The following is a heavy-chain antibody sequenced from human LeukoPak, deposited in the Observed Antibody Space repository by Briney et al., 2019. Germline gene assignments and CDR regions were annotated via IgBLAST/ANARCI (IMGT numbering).Heavy chain of an antibody. CDR1: GFTVSSNH. J-gene: IGHJ4*02. Sequence: GGSLRLSCAASGFTVSSNHMSWVRQAPGKGLEWVSVIYSDSSTYYADSVKGRFTISRDKSKNTLYLQMNSLRAEDTAMYYCARNLPMLFGGQGTLVTVSS. V-gene: IGHV3-53*01. CDR2: IYSDSST. D-gene: IGHD3-10*02. CDR3: ARNLPMLF.